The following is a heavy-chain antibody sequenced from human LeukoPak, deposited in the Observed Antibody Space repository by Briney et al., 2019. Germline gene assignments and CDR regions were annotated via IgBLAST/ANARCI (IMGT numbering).Heavy chain of an antibody. CDR1: GFTFSSYG. V-gene: IGHV3-30*18. CDR3: AKSHSTAPPNYYYYGMDV. Sequence: GGSLRLSCAASGFTFSSYGMHWVRQAPGKGLEWVAVISYDGSNKYYADSVKGRFTISRDNSKNTLYLQMNSLRAEDTAVYYCAKSHSTAPPNYYYYGMDVWGQGTTVTVSS. CDR2: ISYDGSNK. J-gene: IGHJ6*02. D-gene: IGHD5-18*01.